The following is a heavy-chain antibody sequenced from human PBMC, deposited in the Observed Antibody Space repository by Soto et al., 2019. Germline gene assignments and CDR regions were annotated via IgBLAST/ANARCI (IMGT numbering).Heavy chain of an antibody. V-gene: IGHV1-18*04. J-gene: IGHJ6*02. CDR3: ARDGGVYRSSSGPYYYYGMDV. CDR2: ISAYNGNT. CDR1: VYTLTSYG. Sequence: SVKASSKSPVYTLTSYGITLVRQAPGHGLEWMGWISAYNGNTNYAQKLQGRVTMTTDTSTSTAYMELRSLRYEDTAVYYCARDGGVYRSSSGPYYYYGMDVWGQGTTVTVSS. D-gene: IGHD6-6*01.